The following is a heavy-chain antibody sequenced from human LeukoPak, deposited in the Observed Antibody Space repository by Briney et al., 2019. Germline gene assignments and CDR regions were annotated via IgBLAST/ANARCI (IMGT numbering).Heavy chain of an antibody. CDR3: AKTMISTGLYYYYYMDV. D-gene: IGHD3-9*01. Sequence: ASVKVSCKASGYTFTSYGISWVRQAPGQGLEWMGWISAYNGNTNYAQKLQGRVTMTTDTSTSTAYMELRSLRSDDTAVYYCAKTMISTGLYYYYYMDVWGKGTTVTVSS. V-gene: IGHV1-18*01. J-gene: IGHJ6*03. CDR1: GYTFTSYG. CDR2: ISAYNGNT.